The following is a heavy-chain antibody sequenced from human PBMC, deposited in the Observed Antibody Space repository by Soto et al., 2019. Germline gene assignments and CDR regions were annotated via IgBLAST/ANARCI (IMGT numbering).Heavy chain of an antibody. V-gene: IGHV4-4*02. J-gene: IGHJ4*02. Sequence: QVQLQESGPGLVKPSGTLSLTCAVSSGSISSSNWWSWVRQPPGKGLEWIGEIYHSGSTNYNPSLKSRVTISVDKSKNQFSLKLSSVTAADMAVYYCARGAEVYYDFWSGYFYYFDYWGQGTLVTVSS. D-gene: IGHD3-3*01. CDR2: IYHSGST. CDR3: ARGAEVYYDFWSGYFYYFDY. CDR1: SGSISSSNW.